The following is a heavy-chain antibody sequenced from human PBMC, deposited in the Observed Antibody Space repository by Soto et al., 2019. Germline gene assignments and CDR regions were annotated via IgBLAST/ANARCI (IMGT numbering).Heavy chain of an antibody. Sequence: QVQLVQSGAEVKKPGSSVKVSCKASGGTFSSYTISWVRQAPGQGLEWMGRIIPILGIANYAQKFQGRVTITADKSTSTAYKELSSLRSEDTAVYYCARDLRSGSYYVGGDYWRQGTLVTVSS. J-gene: IGHJ4*02. CDR1: GGTFSSYT. CDR3: ARDLRSGSYYVGGDY. V-gene: IGHV1-69*08. D-gene: IGHD1-26*01. CDR2: IIPILGIA.